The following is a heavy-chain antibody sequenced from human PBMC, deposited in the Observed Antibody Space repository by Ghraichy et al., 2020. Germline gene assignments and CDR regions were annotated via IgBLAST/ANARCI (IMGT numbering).Heavy chain of an antibody. CDR1: GGSFSGYY. CDR3: ARGRGVRVFDP. D-gene: IGHD3-10*01. Sequence: ETLSLTCAVYGGSFSGYYWSWIRQPPGKGLEWIGEINHSGSTNYNPSLKSRVTISVDTSKNQFSLKLSSVTAADTAVYYCARGRGVRVFDPWGQGTLVTVSS. J-gene: IGHJ5*02. CDR2: INHSGST. V-gene: IGHV4-34*01.